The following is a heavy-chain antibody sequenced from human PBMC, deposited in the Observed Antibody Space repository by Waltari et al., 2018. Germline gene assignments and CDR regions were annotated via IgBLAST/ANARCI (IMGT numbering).Heavy chain of an antibody. CDR3: AKVGILAGYNYGIDV. J-gene: IGHJ6*02. CDR2: GRMDGTTT. V-gene: IGHV3-74*01. CDR1: GFPFSTHW. Sequence: DVQLVESGGGLVQPGGSLRLSCAASGFPFSTHWQHWVRQAPGKGLVWVSRGRMDGTTTDYADSVKGRFTISRDNAKNTLYLQMNSLRTEDTAVYYCAKVGILAGYNYGIDVWGQGTTVTVSS. D-gene: IGHD3-9*01.